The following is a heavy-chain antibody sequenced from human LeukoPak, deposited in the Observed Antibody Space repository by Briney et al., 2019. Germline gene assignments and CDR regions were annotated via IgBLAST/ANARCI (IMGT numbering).Heavy chain of an antibody. D-gene: IGHD1-26*01. CDR2: INPNSGGT. Sequence: ASVKVSCKASGYTFTGYYIHWVRQAPGQGLECMGWINPNSGGTNYAQKFQGRVTMTRDTSISTAYMELSRLRSDDTAVYYCARDLKLEQLGQAFVIWGQGTMVTVSS. J-gene: IGHJ3*02. CDR1: GYTFTGYY. V-gene: IGHV1-2*02. CDR3: ARDLKLEQLGQAFVI.